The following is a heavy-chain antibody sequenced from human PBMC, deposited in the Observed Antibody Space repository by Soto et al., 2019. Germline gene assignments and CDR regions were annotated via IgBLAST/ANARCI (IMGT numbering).Heavy chain of an antibody. CDR2: LSSGGRT. J-gene: IGHJ6*02. D-gene: IGHD1-20*01. Sequence: LRLSCAASWFTVSANYMGWVRLAPGKGLEWVSVLSSGGRTYYPDSVEGRFTISGDNSKNTVYLQMHSLRAEDTAVYYCATNNTPGGMDVWGQGTTVTVS. V-gene: IGHV3-53*01. CDR3: ATNNTPGGMDV. CDR1: WFTVSANY.